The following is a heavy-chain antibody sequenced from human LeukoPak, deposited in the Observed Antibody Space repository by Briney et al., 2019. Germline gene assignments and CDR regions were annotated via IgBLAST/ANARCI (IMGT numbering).Heavy chain of an antibody. D-gene: IGHD5-18*01. CDR1: GFTFSSYA. Sequence: PGRSLRLSCAASGFTFSSYAMHWVRQAPGKGLEWVAVISYDGSMKYYGDSVKDRFTISRDNSKNTLYLQMDSLRDEDTAVYYCARDRGYTYGHPLDYWGQGTLVTVSS. CDR3: ARDRGYTYGHPLDY. J-gene: IGHJ4*02. CDR2: ISYDGSMK. V-gene: IGHV3-30-3*01.